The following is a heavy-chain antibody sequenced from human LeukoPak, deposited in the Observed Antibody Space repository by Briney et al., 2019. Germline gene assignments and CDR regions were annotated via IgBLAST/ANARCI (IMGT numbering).Heavy chain of an antibody. V-gene: IGHV3-30*18. J-gene: IGHJ3*02. CDR3: AKDKGVRGDDAFDI. Sequence: RGSLRLSCAASGFTFSSFAMSWVRQAPGKGLEWVAVISYDGSNKYYADSVKGRFTISRDNSKNTLYLQMNSLRAEDTAVYYCAKDKGVRGDDAFDIWGQGTMVTVSS. D-gene: IGHD2-8*01. CDR2: ISYDGSNK. CDR1: GFTFSSFA.